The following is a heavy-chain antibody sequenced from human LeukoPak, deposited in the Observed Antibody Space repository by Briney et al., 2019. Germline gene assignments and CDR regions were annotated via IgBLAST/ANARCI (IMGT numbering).Heavy chain of an antibody. CDR2: IIPIFGTA. Sequence: ASVKVSCKASGGTFSSYAISWVRQAPGQGLERMGGIIPIFGTANYAQKFQGRVTITADESTSTAYMELSSLRSEDTAVYYCAREGRTGTTGEINWGQGTLVTVSS. V-gene: IGHV1-69*13. D-gene: IGHD1-1*01. J-gene: IGHJ4*02. CDR1: GGTFSSYA. CDR3: AREGRTGTTGEIN.